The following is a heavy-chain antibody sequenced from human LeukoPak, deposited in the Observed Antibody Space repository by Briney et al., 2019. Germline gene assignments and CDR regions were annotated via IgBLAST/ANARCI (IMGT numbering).Heavy chain of an antibody. Sequence: GGSLRLSCAASGITFSAYTMNWVRQAPGKGLEWVSSISGSGSYIFYADSVEGRFTISRDNAKNSLYLQMNSLRAEDTAVYYCASDRSLIASLYYFDNWGQGTLVTVSS. J-gene: IGHJ4*02. CDR1: GITFSAYT. V-gene: IGHV3-21*01. CDR3: ASDRSLIASLYYFDN. D-gene: IGHD3-22*01. CDR2: ISGSGSYI.